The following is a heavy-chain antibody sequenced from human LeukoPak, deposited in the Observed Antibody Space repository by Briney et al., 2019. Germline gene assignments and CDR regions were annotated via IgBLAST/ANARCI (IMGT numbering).Heavy chain of an antibody. D-gene: IGHD4-17*01. CDR1: GFTFSSYG. Sequence: GGSLRLSCAASGFTFSSYGMHWVRQAPGKGLEWVAVISYDGSIKYYADSVKGRFTVSRDNSKNTLYLQMNSLRAEDTAVYYCAKKSATYGDYATQDYWGQGTLVTVSS. V-gene: IGHV3-30*18. CDR3: AKKSATYGDYATQDY. J-gene: IGHJ4*02. CDR2: ISYDGSIK.